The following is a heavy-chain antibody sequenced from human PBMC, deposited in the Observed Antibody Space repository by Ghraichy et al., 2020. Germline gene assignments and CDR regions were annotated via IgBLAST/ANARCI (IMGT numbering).Heavy chain of an antibody. Sequence: GGSLRLSCAASGFTFSDYYMSWIRQAPGKGLEWVSYIGSSGSKIYYADSVKGRFTISRDNAKNSLYLQMNSLRAEDTAVYYCAGVHYFTFDPWGQGTLVTVSS. V-gene: IGHV3-11*01. CDR1: GFTFSDYY. CDR2: IGSSGSKI. D-gene: IGHD3-9*01. CDR3: AGVHYFTFDP. J-gene: IGHJ5*02.